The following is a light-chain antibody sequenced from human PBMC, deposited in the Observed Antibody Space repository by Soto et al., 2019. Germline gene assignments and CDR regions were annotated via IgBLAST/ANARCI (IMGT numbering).Light chain of an antibody. J-gene: IGKJ5*01. CDR3: QQYNSYPLT. CDR2: DAS. Sequence: IPLTPSPSSLSASVGDRVTITCRASQSISSYLNWYQQKSGKAPKLLIYDASDLQTGVPSRFSGSGSGTEFTFTINSLQPEDFATYYCQQYNSYPLTFGQGTQLEIK. CDR1: QSISSY. V-gene: IGKV1-33*01.